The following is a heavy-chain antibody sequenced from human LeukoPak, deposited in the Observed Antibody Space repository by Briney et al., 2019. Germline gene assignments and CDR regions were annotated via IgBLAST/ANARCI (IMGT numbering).Heavy chain of an antibody. CDR3: AKSYSSSWSPFDY. D-gene: IGHD6-13*01. V-gene: IGHV4-59*08. CDR2: IYYSGSA. Sequence: PSETLSLTCTVSGGSISDYSWSWIRQPPGKGLEWIGNIYYSGSANHNPSLKSRVTISRDTSKNQFSLKLSSVTAADTAVYYCAKSYSSSWSPFDYWGQGTLVTVSS. J-gene: IGHJ4*02. CDR1: GGSISDYS.